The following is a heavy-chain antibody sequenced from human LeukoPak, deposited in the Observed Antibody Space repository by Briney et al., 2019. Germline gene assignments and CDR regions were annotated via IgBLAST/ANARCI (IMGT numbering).Heavy chain of an antibody. J-gene: IGHJ5*02. V-gene: IGHV3-23*01. Sequence: GGSLRLSCAASGFTFSSYAMSWVRQAPGKGLEWVSAISNDGGGTNYADFVKGRFTISRDNSKNTLFLQMNSLRAEDTALYYCAKGSSGYFVHLWGQGTLVTVSS. CDR1: GFTFSSYA. CDR2: ISNDGGGT. CDR3: AKGSSGYFVHL. D-gene: IGHD3-22*01.